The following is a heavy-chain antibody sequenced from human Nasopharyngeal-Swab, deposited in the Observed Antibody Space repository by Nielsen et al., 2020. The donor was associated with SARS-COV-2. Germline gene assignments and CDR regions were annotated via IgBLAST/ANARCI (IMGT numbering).Heavy chain of an antibody. CDR3: ARGRVYYYDSSGYPPPFDY. V-gene: IGHV3-11*04. CDR2: ISSSGSTI. Sequence: WIRQPPGKGLERVSYISSSGSTIYYADSVKGRFTISRDNAKNSLYLQMNSLRAEDTAVYYCARGRVYYYDSSGYPPPFDYWGQGTLVTVSS. D-gene: IGHD3-22*01. J-gene: IGHJ4*02.